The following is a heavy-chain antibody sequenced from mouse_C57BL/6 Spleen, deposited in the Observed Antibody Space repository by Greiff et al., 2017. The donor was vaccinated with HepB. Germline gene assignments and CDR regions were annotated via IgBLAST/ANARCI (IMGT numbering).Heavy chain of an antibody. CDR3: ARAYYSKRDYAMDY. CDR1: GYTFTDYN. J-gene: IGHJ4*01. Sequence: EVKLVESGPELVKPGASVKIPCKASGYTFTDYNIDWVKQSHGKSLEWIGDINPNNGGTIYNQKFKGKATLTVDKSSSTAYMELRSLTSEDTAVYYCARAYYSKRDYAMDYWGQGTSVTVSS. CDR2: INPNNGGT. D-gene: IGHD2-5*01. V-gene: IGHV1-18*01.